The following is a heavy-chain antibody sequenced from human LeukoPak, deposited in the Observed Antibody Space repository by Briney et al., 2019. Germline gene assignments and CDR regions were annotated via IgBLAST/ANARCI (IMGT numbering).Heavy chain of an antibody. Sequence: QAGGSLRLSCAASGFTFSTYAMTWVRQAPGKGLEWVSAISGSGGSTYYADSVKGRFTISRDNSKNTLYLQMNSLRAEDTAVYYCAKDNGDNIDYFDYWGQGTLVTVSS. D-gene: IGHD4-23*01. CDR2: ISGSGGST. CDR3: AKDNGDNIDYFDY. CDR1: GFTFSTYA. J-gene: IGHJ4*02. V-gene: IGHV3-23*01.